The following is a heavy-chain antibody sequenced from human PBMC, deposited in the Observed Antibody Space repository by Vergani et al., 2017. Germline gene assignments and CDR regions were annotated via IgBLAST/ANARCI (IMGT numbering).Heavy chain of an antibody. Sequence: QVQLQESGPGLVKPSETLSLTCTVSGYSISSGYYWGWIRQPPGKGLEWIGSIYHSGSTYYNPSLKSRVTISVDTSKNQFSLKLSSVTAADTAVYYCARDGLLWFGVDYWGQGTLVTVSS. CDR3: ARDGLLWFGVDY. J-gene: IGHJ4*02. CDR1: GYSISSGYY. V-gene: IGHV4-38-2*02. D-gene: IGHD3-10*01. CDR2: IYHSGST.